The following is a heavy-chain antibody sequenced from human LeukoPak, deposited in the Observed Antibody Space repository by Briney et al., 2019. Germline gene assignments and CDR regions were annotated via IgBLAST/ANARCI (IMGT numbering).Heavy chain of an antibody. J-gene: IGHJ3*02. CDR3: ARIRDGYNDAYDI. V-gene: IGHV1-46*01. D-gene: IGHD5-24*01. Sequence: GASVTVSCKASGYTFTNSYIHWVRQAPGQALEWMGLINPDGGNTNYAQNFQGRVTLTRDTSTSTVYMELSSLRSEDTAIYYCARIRDGYNDAYDIWGQGTVVTVPS. CDR2: INPDGGNT. CDR1: GYTFTNSY.